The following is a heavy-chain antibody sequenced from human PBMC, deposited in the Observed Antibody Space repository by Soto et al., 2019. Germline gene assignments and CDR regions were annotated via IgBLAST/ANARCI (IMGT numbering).Heavy chain of an antibody. Sequence: LSLTCAASGFTFSSYSMNWVRQAPGKGLEWVSYISSSSSTIYYADSVKGRFIISRDNAKNSLYLQMNSLRDEDTAVYYCARDDPYCSGGSCWFDYWGQGTLVTVSS. D-gene: IGHD2-15*01. CDR2: ISSSSSTI. J-gene: IGHJ4*02. CDR1: GFTFSSYS. V-gene: IGHV3-48*02. CDR3: ARDDPYCSGGSCWFDY.